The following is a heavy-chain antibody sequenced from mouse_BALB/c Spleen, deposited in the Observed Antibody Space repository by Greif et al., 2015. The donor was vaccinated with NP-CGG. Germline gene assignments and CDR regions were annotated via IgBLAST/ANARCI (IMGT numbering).Heavy chain of an antibody. V-gene: IGHV5-17*02. CDR3: ARGGRYDDSPFHY. J-gene: IGHJ2*01. D-gene: IGHD2-14*01. CDR2: ISSGISTI. CDR1: GFTFSSFG. Sequence: EVQLVESGGGLVQPGGSRKLSCAASGFTFSSFGMHWVRQAPEKGLEWVAYISSGISTIYYADTVKGRFTISRDNPKNTLFLQMTSLRSEDTAMYYCARGGRYDDSPFHYWGQGTTLTVSS.